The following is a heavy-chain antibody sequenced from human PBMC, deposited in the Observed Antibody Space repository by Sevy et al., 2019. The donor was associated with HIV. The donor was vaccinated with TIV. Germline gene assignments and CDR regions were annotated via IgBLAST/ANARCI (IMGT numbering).Heavy chain of an antibody. CDR3: RSLDLVVTGATFRGRNQKTIDW. V-gene: IGHV3-73*01. CDR2: IKSKGDNYAT. J-gene: IGHJ4*02. Sequence: GGSLRLSCEASGFSFRDSAVHWVRQPFGTGLEWVGRIKSKGDNYATLYSSSVKGRFIISRDDSSNTAYLQMNSLQTEDTAIYYCRSLDLVVTGATFRGRNQKTIDWWGQRSLVTVSS. CDR1: GFSFRDSA. D-gene: IGHD2-21*02.